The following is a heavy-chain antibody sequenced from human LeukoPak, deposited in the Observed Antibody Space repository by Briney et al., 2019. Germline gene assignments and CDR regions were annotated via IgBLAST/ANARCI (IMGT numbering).Heavy chain of an antibody. CDR1: GFTVSSNY. Sequence: PGGSLRLSCAASGFTVSSNYMSWVRQAPGKGLEWVSVIYSGGGTYYADSVKGRFTISRDNSKNTLYLQMNSLRAEDTAVYYCARSRSSWQWLEWYFDLWGRGTLVTVSS. J-gene: IGHJ2*01. V-gene: IGHV3-53*01. D-gene: IGHD6-19*01. CDR3: ARSRSSWQWLEWYFDL. CDR2: IYSGGGT.